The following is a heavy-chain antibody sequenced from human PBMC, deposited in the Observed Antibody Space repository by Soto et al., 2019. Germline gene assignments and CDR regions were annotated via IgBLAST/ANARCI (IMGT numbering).Heavy chain of an antibody. CDR2: IKSKTDGGTT. CDR1: GFTFSNAW. D-gene: IGHD1-20*01. J-gene: IGHJ6*02. V-gene: IGHV3-15*07. Sequence: GGSLRLSCAASGFTFSNAWMNWVRQAPGKGLEWVGRIKSKTDGGTTDYAAPVKGRFTISRDDSKNTLYLQMNSLKTEDTAVYYCTMDNWNDDFYGMDVWGQGTTVTVSS. CDR3: TMDNWNDDFYGMDV.